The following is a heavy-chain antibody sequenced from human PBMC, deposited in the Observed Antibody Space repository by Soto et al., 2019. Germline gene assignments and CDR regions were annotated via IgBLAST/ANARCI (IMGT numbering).Heavy chain of an antibody. V-gene: IGHV4-59*11. Sequence: SETLSLTCSVSGGSISGHYWTWIRQSPGKGLEWIGYIFYSGSTNYNPSLKSRVTISVDTSKNQFSLKMSSVTTADTAVYYCARVGSSGWSPDYWGRGTLVTVSS. CDR2: IFYSGST. J-gene: IGHJ4*02. CDR3: ARVGSSGWSPDY. CDR1: GGSISGHY. D-gene: IGHD6-19*01.